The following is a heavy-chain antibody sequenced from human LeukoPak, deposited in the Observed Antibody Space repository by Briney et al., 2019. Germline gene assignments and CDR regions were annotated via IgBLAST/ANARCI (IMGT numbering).Heavy chain of an antibody. V-gene: IGHV5-51*01. Sequence: GGSLQISCEGSGSSFTSYWIGGGRELPGKGVEGMGIIYPGGSNTRYSPSFQGQVTISADKSISTAYLQWSSLKASDTAMYYCARHGQYCSSTSCRIGGWFDPWGQGTLVTVSS. D-gene: IGHD2-2*01. CDR2: IYPGGSNT. CDR3: ARHGQYCSSTSCRIGGWFDP. J-gene: IGHJ5*02. CDR1: GSSFTSYW.